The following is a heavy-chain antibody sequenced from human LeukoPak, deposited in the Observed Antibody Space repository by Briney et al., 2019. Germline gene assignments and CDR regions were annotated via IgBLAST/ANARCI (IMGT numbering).Heavy chain of an antibody. CDR1: GYTFTNYG. D-gene: IGHD1-26*01. V-gene: IGHV1-3*04. J-gene: IGHJ1*01. Sequence: ASVKVSCKTSGYTFTNYGMHWVRQAPRQSLEWMGWINTGNGNTKSSQKFQDRVTLTRDSSASTAYMELNSLSSEDTAVYFCARVPLHDASGRYYPHWGQGTLVTVSS. CDR2: INTGNGNT. CDR3: ARVPLHDASGRYYPH.